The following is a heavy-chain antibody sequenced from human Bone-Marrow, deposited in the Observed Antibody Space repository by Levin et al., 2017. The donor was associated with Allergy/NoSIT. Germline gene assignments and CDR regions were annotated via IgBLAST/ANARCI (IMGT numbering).Heavy chain of an antibody. CDR2: VDTGNGDT. V-gene: IGHV1-3*04. J-gene: IGHJ4*02. CDR1: GYIFSAYA. D-gene: IGHD3-10*01. CDR3: AKSDGSGSYFSTLTY. Sequence: GASVKVSCKASGYIFSAYAMHWVRQAPGQRLEWLGWVDTGNGDTRYPQKFRGRVIITRDTSATTAYMEMSSLTSEDTAVYYCAKSDGSGSYFSTLTYWGQGTLVTVSS.